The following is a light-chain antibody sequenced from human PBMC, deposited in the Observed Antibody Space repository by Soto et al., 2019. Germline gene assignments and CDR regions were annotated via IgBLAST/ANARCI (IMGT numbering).Light chain of an antibody. V-gene: IGKV1-5*03. Sequence: DIQMTQSPSTLSGSVGDRVTITCRASQTISSWLAWYQQKPGKAPKLLIYKASTLKSGVPSRFSGSESGTKFTLTISSLQPDDFATYYCQHYNSYSEAFGQGTKVELK. CDR3: QHYNSYSEA. CDR2: KAS. J-gene: IGKJ1*01. CDR1: QTISSW.